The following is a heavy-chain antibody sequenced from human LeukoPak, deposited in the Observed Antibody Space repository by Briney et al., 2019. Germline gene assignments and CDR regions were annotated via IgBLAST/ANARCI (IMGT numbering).Heavy chain of an antibody. Sequence: SETLSLTCTVSGGSISSGSYYWSWIRQPAGKGLEWIGRIYTSGSTNYNPSLKSRVTISVDTSKNQFSLKLSSVTAADTAVYYCARERIAARPGIDYWGQGTLVTVSS. CDR3: ARERIAARPGIDY. D-gene: IGHD6-6*01. CDR2: IYTSGST. J-gene: IGHJ4*02. CDR1: GGSISSGSYY. V-gene: IGHV4-61*02.